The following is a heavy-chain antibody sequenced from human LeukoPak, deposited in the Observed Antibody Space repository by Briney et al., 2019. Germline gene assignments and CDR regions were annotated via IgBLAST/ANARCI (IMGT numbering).Heavy chain of an antibody. CDR2: MNPISGNT. V-gene: IGHV1-8*01. D-gene: IGHD2-15*01. CDR3: ARPYCSGGDCLRYFDL. CDR1: GYTFTSYD. Sequence: ASVKVSCKASGYTFTSYDISWVRQATGQGLEWMGWMNPISGNTGYAQNFQGRVTMTRSTSISTAYMELSSLRSEDTAVYYCARPYCSGGDCLRYFDLWGRGTLNTVSS. J-gene: IGHJ2*01.